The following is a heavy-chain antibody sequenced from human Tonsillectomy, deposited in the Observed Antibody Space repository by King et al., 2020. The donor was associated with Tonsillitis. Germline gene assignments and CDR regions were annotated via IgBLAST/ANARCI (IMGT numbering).Heavy chain of an antibody. D-gene: IGHD4-23*01. CDR1: GYSFTTYW. Sequence: VQLVESGAEVKKPGESLRISCKGSGYSFTTYWITWVRQMPGKGLEWVGRIDPSDSYTKYSPSFHGHITLSVDKSISTAYLQWSSLKASDTAMYYCARLDGSGGNSWWGQGTLVTVSS. J-gene: IGHJ4*02. CDR3: ARLDGSGGNSW. V-gene: IGHV5-10-1*03. CDR2: IDPSDSYT.